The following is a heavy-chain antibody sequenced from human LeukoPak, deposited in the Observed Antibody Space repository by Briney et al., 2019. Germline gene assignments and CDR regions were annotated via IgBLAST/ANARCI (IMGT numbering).Heavy chain of an antibody. CDR3: AREVGRGFDY. Sequence: ASVKVSCKASGYTFTGYNIHWVRQAPGQGLEWMGWISAYNSNTHYAQKLQGRVTMTTDTSTSTAYMEVRSLRSDDTAVYYCAREVGRGFDYWGQGTLVTVSS. J-gene: IGHJ4*02. V-gene: IGHV1-18*01. CDR2: ISAYNSNT. CDR1: GYTFTGYN. D-gene: IGHD1-26*01.